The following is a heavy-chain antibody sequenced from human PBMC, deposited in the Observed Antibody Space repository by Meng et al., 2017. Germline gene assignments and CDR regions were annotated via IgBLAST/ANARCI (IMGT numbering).Heavy chain of an antibody. V-gene: IGHV4-38-2*02. D-gene: IGHD3-10*01. CDR1: GYSISSGYY. CDR3: ARTRGGEVEFGYFDY. Sequence: SETLSLTCTVSGYSISSGYYWGWSRQPPGKGLEWIGSIYHSGSTYYNPSLKSRVTISGDTSKNQFSLKLSSVTAADTAVYYCARTRGGEVEFGYFDYWGQGTLVTVSS. CDR2: IYHSGST. J-gene: IGHJ4*02.